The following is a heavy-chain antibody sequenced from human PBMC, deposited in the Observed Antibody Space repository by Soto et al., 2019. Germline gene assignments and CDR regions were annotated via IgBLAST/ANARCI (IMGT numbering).Heavy chain of an antibody. CDR2: IYYSGST. V-gene: IGHV4-59*08. J-gene: IGHJ4*02. CDR1: GGSISSYY. D-gene: IGHD3-10*01. CDR3: ARQGGDYYGAGSYYAR. Sequence: QVQLQESGPGLVKPSETLSLTCTVSGGSISSYYWSWIRQPPGKGLEWIGYIYYSGSTNYNPSLKSRVTISVDTSNNQFSLKLSSATAADTAVYYCARQGGDYYGAGSYYARWGKGTLVTVSS.